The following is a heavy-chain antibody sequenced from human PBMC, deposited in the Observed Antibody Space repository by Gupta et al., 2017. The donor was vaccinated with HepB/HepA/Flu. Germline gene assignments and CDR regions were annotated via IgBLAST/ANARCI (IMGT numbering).Heavy chain of an antibody. CDR1: GFTFSNYG. CDR2: ITGSGGAT. V-gene: IGHV3-23*01. Sequence: EVQLLQSGGCLAQLGGSLRLSCSASGFTFSNYGMSWVRQTPVKGMGLVSGITGSGGATYDADSVKGRFTISSDNAKNTLYMQMSRLRAEDTATYYCAKLSSGWSFDYWGQGTLVTVSS. D-gene: IGHD6-19*01. CDR3: AKLSSGWSFDY. J-gene: IGHJ4*02.